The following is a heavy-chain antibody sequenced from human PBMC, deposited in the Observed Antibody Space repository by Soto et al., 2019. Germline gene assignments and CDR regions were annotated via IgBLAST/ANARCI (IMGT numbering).Heavy chain of an antibody. D-gene: IGHD6-13*01. Sequence: SETLSLTCAVYGGSFSGYYWSWIRQPPGKGLEWIGEINHSGSTNYNPSLKSRVTISVDTSKNQFSLKLSSVTAADTAVYYCASSIAAAGYYYFDYWGQGTLVTVSS. V-gene: IGHV4-34*01. CDR1: GGSFSGYY. CDR2: INHSGST. CDR3: ASSIAAAGYYYFDY. J-gene: IGHJ4*02.